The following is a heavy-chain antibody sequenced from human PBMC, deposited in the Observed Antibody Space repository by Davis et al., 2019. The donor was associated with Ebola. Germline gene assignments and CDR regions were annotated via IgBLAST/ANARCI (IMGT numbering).Heavy chain of an antibody. Sequence: GGSLRLSCAASGFTVSTNYMSWVRQPPGKGLEWVAIIYSGGNTYYADSLKGRFTISRDNSRNTLYLQINSLRAEDTAVYYCARDLVYDSSGYYLMRMGAFDIWGQGTMVTVSS. CDR2: IYSGGNT. J-gene: IGHJ3*02. V-gene: IGHV3-66*01. CDR3: ARDLVYDSSGYYLMRMGAFDI. D-gene: IGHD3-22*01. CDR1: GFTVSTNY.